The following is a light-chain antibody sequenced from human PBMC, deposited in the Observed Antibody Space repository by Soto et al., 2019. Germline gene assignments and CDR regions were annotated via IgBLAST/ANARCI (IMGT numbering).Light chain of an antibody. Sequence: EIVLTQSPGTLSLSPGERATLSCRASQSVSSSFLAWYQQKPGQAPGLLIYGASSRATGIPDRFSGSGSGTDFTLTISRLDPEDFAVYYCQQYGSSWTFGQGTKVDI. CDR1: QSVSSSF. V-gene: IGKV3-20*01. CDR3: QQYGSSWT. J-gene: IGKJ1*01. CDR2: GAS.